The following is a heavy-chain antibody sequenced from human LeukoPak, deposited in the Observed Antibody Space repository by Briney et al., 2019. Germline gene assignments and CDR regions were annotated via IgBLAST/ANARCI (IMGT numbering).Heavy chain of an antibody. D-gene: IGHD1-7*01. J-gene: IGHJ4*02. CDR3: ARDPGSPNWNYDRFDY. Sequence: GGSLRLSCAASGFTFSSYWMHWVRQAPGKGLVWVSRINTDGSSTSYADSVKGRFTISRDNAKNTLYLQMNSLRAEDTAVYYCARDPGSPNWNYDRFDYWGQGTLVTVSS. CDR1: GFTFSSYW. CDR2: INTDGSST. V-gene: IGHV3-74*01.